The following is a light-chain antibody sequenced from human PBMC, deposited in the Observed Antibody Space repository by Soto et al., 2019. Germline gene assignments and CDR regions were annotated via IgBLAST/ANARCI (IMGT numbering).Light chain of an antibody. CDR2: KAS. CDR3: QQYESYMP. V-gene: IGKV1-5*03. Sequence: IQITQSPATVSGSVKDRVTITCRASQTISSWLAWYQQKPGKAPKLLIYKASTLKSGVPSRFSGSGSGTEFTLTISSLQPDDLGIYYCQQYESYMPFGQVTK. CDR1: QTISSW. J-gene: IGKJ1*01.